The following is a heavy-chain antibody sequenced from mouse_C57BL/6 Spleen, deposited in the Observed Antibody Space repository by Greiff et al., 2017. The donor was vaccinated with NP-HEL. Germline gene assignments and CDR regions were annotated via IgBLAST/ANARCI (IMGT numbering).Heavy chain of an antibody. Sequence: DVMLVESGGGLVKPGGSLKLSCAASGFTFSDYGMHWVRQAPEKGLEWVAYISSGSSTIYYADTVKGRFTISRDNAKNTLFLQMTSLRSEDTAMYYCAGGSAWFAYWGQGTLVTVSA. CDR2: ISSGSSTI. CDR3: AGGSAWFAY. CDR1: GFTFSDYG. V-gene: IGHV5-17*01. J-gene: IGHJ3*01.